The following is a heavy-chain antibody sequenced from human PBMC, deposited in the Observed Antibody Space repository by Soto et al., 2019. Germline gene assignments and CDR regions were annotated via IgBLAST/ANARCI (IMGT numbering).Heavy chain of an antibody. CDR3: ARDESITGTHYYYYYMDV. J-gene: IGHJ6*03. Sequence: ASVKVSCKASGYIFTSYGISWVRQAPGQGLEWMGWISAYNGNTNYAQKLQGRVTMTTDTSTSTAYMELRSLRSDDTAVYYCARDESITGTHYYYYYMDVWGKGTTVTVSS. V-gene: IGHV1-18*01. CDR1: GYIFTSYG. D-gene: IGHD1-20*01. CDR2: ISAYNGNT.